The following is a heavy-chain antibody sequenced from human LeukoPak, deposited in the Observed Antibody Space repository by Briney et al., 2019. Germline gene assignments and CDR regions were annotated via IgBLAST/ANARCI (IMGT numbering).Heavy chain of an antibody. J-gene: IGHJ4*02. V-gene: IGHV4-30-4*01. CDR1: GVSISRDPYY. D-gene: IGHD3-22*01. Sequence: KPSETLSLTCTVSGVSISRDPYYWTWLRQSPGKGLEWLGHIFDSGSTYYNPSLKSRLSISLDVSKNQFSLKLTSVTAADTAVYYCARDPHRSYYYDSSGFEGDYWGQGTLVSVSS. CDR2: IFDSGST. CDR3: ARDPHRSYYYDSSGFEGDY.